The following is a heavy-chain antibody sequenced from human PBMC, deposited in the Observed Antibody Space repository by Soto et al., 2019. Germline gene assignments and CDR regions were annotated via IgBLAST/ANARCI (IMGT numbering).Heavy chain of an antibody. Sequence: PGGSLRLSCTTSGFTFGDYALSWVRQAPGRGLEWVGFIRRNAYGGTTDYAASVKGRFTISRDDSKSIAYLQMNSLRTEDTALYYCTRASSLDFDFCGQGTLVTVYS. J-gene: IGHJ4*02. V-gene: IGHV3-49*04. D-gene: IGHD3-16*01. CDR1: GFTFGDYA. CDR2: IRRNAYGGTT. CDR3: TRASSLDFDF.